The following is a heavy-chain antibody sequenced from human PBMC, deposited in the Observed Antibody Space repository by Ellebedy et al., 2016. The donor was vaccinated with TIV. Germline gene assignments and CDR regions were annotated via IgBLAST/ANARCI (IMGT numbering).Heavy chain of an antibody. CDR3: AKGSIASAGTCLDH. D-gene: IGHD6-13*01. V-gene: IGHV3-9*01. CDR1: GFTFGDYA. Sequence: GGSLRLSCAASGFTFGDYAMHWVRQVPGKGLEWVSGISWNSGTIVYADSAKGRFTISRDNAKNFLYLQMNSLRAEDTALYSCAKGSIASAGTCLDHWGGGTKVVVSS. CDR2: ISWNSGTI. J-gene: IGHJ4*02.